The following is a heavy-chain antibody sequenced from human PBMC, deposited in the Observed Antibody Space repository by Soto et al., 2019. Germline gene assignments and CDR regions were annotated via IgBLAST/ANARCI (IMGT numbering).Heavy chain of an antibody. J-gene: IGHJ4*02. Sequence: PSETLSLNCTVSGGSIRSYYWTGIRQPPGKGLEWLGYIFYSGSTFYNPSLKSRVTISIHTSKSQFSLQLTSVTAADTAVYYCARGAADTAMVDSWGQGTLVTVSS. CDR3: ARGAADTAMVDS. D-gene: IGHD5-18*01. CDR1: GGSIRSYY. CDR2: IFYSGST. V-gene: IGHV4-59*01.